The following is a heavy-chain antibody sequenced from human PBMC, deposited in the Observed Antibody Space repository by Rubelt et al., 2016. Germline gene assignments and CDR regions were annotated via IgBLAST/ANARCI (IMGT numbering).Heavy chain of an antibody. CDR1: TYA. V-gene: IGHV3-30*04. CDR3: ARGIALASDS. CDR2: ISYDGTNK. D-gene: IGHD6-19*01. J-gene: IGHJ5*01. Sequence: TYAMHWVRQAPGKGLEWVGIISYDGTNKYYADSVKGRFTISRDNSENTLYLQMNSLRPEDTAVYYCARGIALASDSWGQGTLVTVSS.